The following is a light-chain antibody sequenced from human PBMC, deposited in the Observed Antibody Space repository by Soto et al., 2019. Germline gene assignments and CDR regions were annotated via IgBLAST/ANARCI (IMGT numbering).Light chain of an antibody. CDR1: QSLLYTSNNKNY. CDR3: QQSYRTPRT. Sequence: DIVMTQSPDSLAVSLGERATINCKSSQSLLYTSNNKNYLAWYQQKPGKAPKLLMHAASSLDRGVPSRFSGSGSGTDFTLTISSLQPEDFATYYCQQSYRTPRTFGQGTKVDIK. V-gene: IGKV4-1*01. CDR2: AAS. J-gene: IGKJ1*01.